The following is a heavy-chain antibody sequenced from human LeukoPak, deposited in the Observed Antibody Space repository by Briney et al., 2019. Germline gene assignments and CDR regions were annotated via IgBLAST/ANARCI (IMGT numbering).Heavy chain of an antibody. J-gene: IGHJ4*02. CDR3: ARWRNLQSEFDY. CDR2: INQDGSGQ. V-gene: IGHV3-7*01. CDR1: EFTFSNYW. Sequence: GGSLRLSCEASEFTFSNYWMSWVRQAPGKGLEWVASINQDGSGQDSVDSVKGRFTMSRDSAKNSVSLQMSSLRAEDTAVYYCARWRNLQSEFDYWGQGTLVTVSS. D-gene: IGHD5-24*01.